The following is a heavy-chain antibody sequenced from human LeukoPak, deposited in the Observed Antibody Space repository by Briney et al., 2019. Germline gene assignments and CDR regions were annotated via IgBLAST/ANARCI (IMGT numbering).Heavy chain of an antibody. J-gene: IGHJ4*02. CDR3: ARDPLRYLRVGHYDY. CDR2: IDYDSSHI. D-gene: IGHD3-9*01. V-gene: IGHV3-21*01. Sequence: GGSLRLSCAASGFTFGNSAVNWVRQVPGKGLEWVSSIDYDSSHIYYAASVRGRFTISRDNARNSVYLQMNSLRVEDTAVYYCARDPLRYLRVGHYDYWGQGTLVAVSS. CDR1: GFTFGNSA.